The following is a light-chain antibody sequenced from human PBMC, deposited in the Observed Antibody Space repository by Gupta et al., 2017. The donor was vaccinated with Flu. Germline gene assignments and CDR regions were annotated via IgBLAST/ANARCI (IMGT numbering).Light chain of an antibody. CDR1: QSVSNY. CDR3: QQRNNWPIT. V-gene: IGKV3-11*01. Sequence: DIVLTQSSATLSLSPGERATVFCRASQSVSNYLVWYQQKTGQAPRHLVYDASNRATGIPARFSGSGSGTGFTLTISSLEHEGLAVYYCQQRNNWPITFGQGTRLEIK. CDR2: DAS. J-gene: IGKJ5*01.